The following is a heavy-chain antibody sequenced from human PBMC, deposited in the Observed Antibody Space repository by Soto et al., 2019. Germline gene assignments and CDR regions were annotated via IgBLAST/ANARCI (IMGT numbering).Heavy chain of an antibody. CDR2: MNPNSGKT. D-gene: IGHD3-16*01. V-gene: IGHV1-8*02. CDR1: GYTFTSYD. J-gene: IGHJ2*01. CDR3: ARAQSWGYFDL. Sequence: QVPVVQSGAEVKKPGASVKVSCKASGYTFTSYDINWVRQATGQGLEWMGWMNPNSGKTVYAQKFQGRVTMTRNTSISTAYMELSSLQSEDTAVYYCARAQSWGYFDLWGRGTLVTVSS.